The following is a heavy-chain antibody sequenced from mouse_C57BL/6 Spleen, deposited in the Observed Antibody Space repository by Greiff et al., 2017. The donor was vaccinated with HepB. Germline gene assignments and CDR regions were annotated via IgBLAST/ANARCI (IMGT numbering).Heavy chain of an antibody. D-gene: IGHD2-5*01. CDR3: ASRGKDSNWFAY. CDR1: GFNFTTYP. CDR2: FHPYNDDT. V-gene: IGHV1-47*01. Sequence: VQLQQSGAELVKPGASVKLSCTASGFNFTTYPMEWVKQNPGKSLEWIGNFHPYNDDTKYNAKFKGKATLTAETSSSTVYLELSRVTSEDAAVYYWASRGKDSNWFAYWGQGTLVTVAA. J-gene: IGHJ3*01.